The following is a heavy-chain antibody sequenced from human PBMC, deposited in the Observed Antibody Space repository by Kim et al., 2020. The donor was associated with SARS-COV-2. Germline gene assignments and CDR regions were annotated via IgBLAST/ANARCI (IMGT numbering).Heavy chain of an antibody. CDR2: INHSGST. CDR1: GGSFSGYY. D-gene: IGHD1-26*01. V-gene: IGHV4-34*01. Sequence: SETLSLTCAVYGGSFSGYYWSWIRQPPGKGLEWIGEINHSGSTNYNPSLKSRVTISVDTSKNQFSLKLSSVTAADTAVYYCARGRTDEWELLYYYYGMDV. J-gene: IGHJ6*01. CDR3: ARGRTDEWELLYYYYGMDV.